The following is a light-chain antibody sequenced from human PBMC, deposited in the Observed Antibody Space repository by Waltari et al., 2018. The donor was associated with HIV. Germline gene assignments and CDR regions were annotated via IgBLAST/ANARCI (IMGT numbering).Light chain of an antibody. CDR1: SLRSHY. V-gene: IGLV3-19*01. CDR3: NSRDTSGNHLAV. CDR2: GKN. J-gene: IGLJ1*01. Sequence: SSELTQDPAVSVALGQTVRITCQGDSLRSHYESWYQQKPGQAPVLLISGKNNRPSGIPDRFSGSSSGNTASLTITGAQAEDEADYYCNSRDTSGNHLAVFGTGTKGTGL.